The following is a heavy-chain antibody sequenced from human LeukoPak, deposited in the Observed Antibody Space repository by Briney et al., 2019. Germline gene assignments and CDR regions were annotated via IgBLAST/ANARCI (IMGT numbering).Heavy chain of an antibody. J-gene: IGHJ5*02. CDR3: ATYLTYYYDSSGFNWFDP. D-gene: IGHD3-22*01. Sequence: SETLSLTCTVSGGSISSSSYYWGCIRQPPGKGLEWIGSIYYSGSTYYNPSLKSRVTISVDTSKNQFSLKLSSVTAADTAVYYCATYLTYYYDSSGFNWFDPWGQGTLVTVSS. V-gene: IGHV4-39*01. CDR1: GGSISSSSYY. CDR2: IYYSGST.